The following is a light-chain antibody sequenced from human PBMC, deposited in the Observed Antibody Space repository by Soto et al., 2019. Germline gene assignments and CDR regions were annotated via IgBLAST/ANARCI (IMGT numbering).Light chain of an antibody. V-gene: IGLV2-14*01. CDR3: SSYTSSSTWV. Sequence: QSALTQPASVSGSPGQSITISCTGTTSDVGYVSWYQQHPRKAPKLMIYEVSNRPSGISNRFSGSKSGNTASLTISGLQAEDEADYYCSSYTSSSTWVLGGGTKLTVL. J-gene: IGLJ3*02. CDR1: TSDVGY. CDR2: EVS.